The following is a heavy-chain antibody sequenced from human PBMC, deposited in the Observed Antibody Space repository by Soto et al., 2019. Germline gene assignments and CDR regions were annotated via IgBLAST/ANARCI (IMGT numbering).Heavy chain of an antibody. D-gene: IGHD1-1*01. CDR3: ARDDLFVDNGLDH. CDR2: INDGSEE. V-gene: IGHV3-33*01. CDR1: GFSFSAHG. Sequence: VQLVESGGGVVRPGTSLRLSCAATGFSFSAHGMHWVRQAPGKGLEWLAVINDGSEEGYADSVRGRFTISRDNARNILYLQMHHLRAEDSALYYCARDDLFVDNGLDHWGQGTLVTVSS. J-gene: IGHJ4*02.